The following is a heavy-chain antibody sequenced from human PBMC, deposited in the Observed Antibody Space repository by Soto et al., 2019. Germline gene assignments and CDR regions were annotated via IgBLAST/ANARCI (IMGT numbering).Heavy chain of an antibody. V-gene: IGHV1-69*01. CDR2: IIPIFGTA. CDR3: ARRELSIAVAGYRY. Sequence: VKVSCKASGGTFSSYAISWVRQAPGQGLEWMGGIIPIFGTANYAQKFQGRVTITADEPTSTAYMELSSLRSEDTAVYYCARRELSIAVAGYRYWGQGTLVTVSS. J-gene: IGHJ4*02. CDR1: GGTFSSYA. D-gene: IGHD6-19*01.